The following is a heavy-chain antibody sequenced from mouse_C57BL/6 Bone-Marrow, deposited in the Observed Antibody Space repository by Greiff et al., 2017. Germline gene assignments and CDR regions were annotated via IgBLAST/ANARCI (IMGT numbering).Heavy chain of an antibody. CDR1: GYTFTSYW. CDR3: ARNYYGSMDY. CDR2: VDPSDSYT. Sequence: QVQLQQPGAELVMPGASVKLSCKASGYTFTSYWMHWVKQRPGQGLEWIGEVDPSDSYTNYDQKFKGKSTLTVDKSSSTAYMQLSSLTSEDSAFYYCARNYYGSMDYWGQGTSVTVSS. J-gene: IGHJ4*01. D-gene: IGHD2-2*01. V-gene: IGHV1-69*01.